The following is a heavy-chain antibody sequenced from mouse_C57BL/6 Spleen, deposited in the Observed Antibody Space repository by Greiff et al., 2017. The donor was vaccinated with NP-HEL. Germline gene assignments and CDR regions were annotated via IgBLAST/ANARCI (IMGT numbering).Heavy chain of an antibody. CDR3: ARPYGSSFWFAY. D-gene: IGHD1-1*01. V-gene: IGHV1-26*01. J-gene: IGHJ3*01. CDR2: INPNNGGT. Sequence: EVQLQQSGPELVKPGASVKISCKASGYTFTDYYMNWVKQSHGKSLEWIGDINPNNGGTSYNQKFKGKATLTVDKSSSTAYMELRSLTSEDSAVYSCARPYGSSFWFAYWGQGTLVTVSA. CDR1: GYTFTDYY.